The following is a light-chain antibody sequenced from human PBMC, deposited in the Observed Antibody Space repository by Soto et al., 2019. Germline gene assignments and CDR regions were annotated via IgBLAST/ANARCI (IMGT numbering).Light chain of an antibody. CDR3: QQYNNWRT. V-gene: IGKV3-15*01. CDR2: GAS. CDR1: QSVSSN. J-gene: IGKJ1*01. Sequence: EIVMTQSPATLSMSPGERATLSCRASQSVSSNLAWYQQKRGQAPRLLIHGASTRATGIPARFSGSGSGTEFTLTISSLQSEDSAVYYCQQYNNWRTFGQGTKVEVK.